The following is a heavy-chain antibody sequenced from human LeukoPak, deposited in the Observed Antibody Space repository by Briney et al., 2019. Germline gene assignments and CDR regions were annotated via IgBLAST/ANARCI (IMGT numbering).Heavy chain of an antibody. V-gene: IGHV3-23*01. CDR3: AKGPERRGFCTGSGCYSDC. D-gene: IGHD2-8*02. Sequence: GGSLRLSCAASGFTFSSYAMSWVRQAPGKGLEWVAAISANGGRTYYTESVKGHFTISRDNSKNTLYLQMNSLRADDTAVYYCAKGPERRGFCTGSGCYSDCWGQGTLVTVSS. CDR1: GFTFSSYA. CDR2: ISANGGRT. J-gene: IGHJ4*02.